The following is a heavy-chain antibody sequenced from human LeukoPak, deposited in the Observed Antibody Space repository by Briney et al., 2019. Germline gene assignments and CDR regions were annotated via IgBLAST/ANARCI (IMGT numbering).Heavy chain of an antibody. CDR1: GFTFSNYN. CDR3: ARAKIGSRKPNYFDY. V-gene: IGHV3-48*04. Sequence: PGGSLRLSCAASGFTFSNYNMNWVRQAPGKGLEWVSYISSSSSTIYYADSVKGRFTISRDNAKNSLYLQMNSLRAEDTAVYYCARAKIGSRKPNYFDYWGQGTLVTVSS. D-gene: IGHD2-8*01. CDR2: ISSSSSTI. J-gene: IGHJ4*02.